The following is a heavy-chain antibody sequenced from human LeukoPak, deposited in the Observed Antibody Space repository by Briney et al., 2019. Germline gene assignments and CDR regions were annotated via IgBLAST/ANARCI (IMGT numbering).Heavy chain of an antibody. V-gene: IGHV3-23*01. Sequence: PGGSLRLSCAASGFTFSSYALSWVRQAPGKGLEWVSAISGSGGSTYYADSVKGRFTISRGNSKNTLYLQMNSLRAEDTAVYYCAKDRDGYHDYWGQGTLVTVSS. D-gene: IGHD5-24*01. CDR1: GFTFSSYA. J-gene: IGHJ4*02. CDR2: ISGSGGST. CDR3: AKDRDGYHDY.